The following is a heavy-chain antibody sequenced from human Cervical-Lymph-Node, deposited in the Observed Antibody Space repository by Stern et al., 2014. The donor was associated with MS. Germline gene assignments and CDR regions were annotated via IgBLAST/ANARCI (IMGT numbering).Heavy chain of an antibody. J-gene: IGHJ6*02. CDR2: IYWDGDK. CDR1: GFSLSTRGVA. Sequence: QITLKESGPTLVKPTQTLTLTCTFSGFSLSTRGVAVGWIRQPPGKAPEWLAFIYWDGDKRYSPSLESRLTVTKDTSRNQVVLTMANMDPVDTGTYYCAHRQDSPSAYGMDVWGQGTTVTVSS. V-gene: IGHV2-5*02. D-gene: IGHD2-15*01. CDR3: AHRQDSPSAYGMDV.